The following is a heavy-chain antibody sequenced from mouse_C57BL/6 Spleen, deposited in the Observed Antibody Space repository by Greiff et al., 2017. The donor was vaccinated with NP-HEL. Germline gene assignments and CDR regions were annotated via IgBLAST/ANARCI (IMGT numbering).Heavy chain of an antibody. CDR3: ARWGYDNWYFDV. J-gene: IGHJ1*03. CDR1: GYAFSSSW. Sequence: QVQLQQSGPELVKPGASVKISCKASGYAFSSSWMNWVKQRPGKGLEWIGRIYPGDGDTNYNGTFKGKATLTADKSSSTAYMQLRSLTSEDSAVYFCARWGYDNWYFDVWGTGTTVTVSS. CDR2: IYPGDGDT. D-gene: IGHD2-14*01. V-gene: IGHV1-82*01.